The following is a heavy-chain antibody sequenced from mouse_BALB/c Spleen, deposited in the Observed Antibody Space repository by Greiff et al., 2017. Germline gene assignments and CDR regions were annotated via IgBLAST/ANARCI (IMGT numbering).Heavy chain of an antibody. J-gene: IGHJ1*01. CDR1: GFSLSRYS. V-gene: IGHV2-6-4*01. D-gene: IGHD1-1*01. Sequence: VKLVESGPGLVAPSQSLSITCTVSGFSLSRYSVHWVRQPPGKGLEWLGMIWGGGSTDYNSALKSRLSISKDNSKSQVFLKMNSLQTDDTAMYYCATYGSSYHWYFDVWGAGTTVTVSS. CDR2: IWGGGST. CDR3: ATYGSSYHWYFDV.